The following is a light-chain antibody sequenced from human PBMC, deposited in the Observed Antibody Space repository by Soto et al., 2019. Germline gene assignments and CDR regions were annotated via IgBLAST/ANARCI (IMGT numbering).Light chain of an antibody. Sequence: QLVLTQPASVSGSPGQSITISCIGTSSDVGGYNYVSWYQQHPGKVPKLMIYDVSNRPSGVSNRFSGSKSGNTASLTISGLQAEDEADYYCSSYTTSSTWVFGGGTKLTVL. J-gene: IGLJ3*02. CDR3: SSYTTSSTWV. CDR2: DVS. V-gene: IGLV2-14*01. CDR1: SSDVGGYNY.